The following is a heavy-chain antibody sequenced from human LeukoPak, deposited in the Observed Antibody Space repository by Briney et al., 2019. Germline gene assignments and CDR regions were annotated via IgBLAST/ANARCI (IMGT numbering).Heavy chain of an antibody. Sequence: ASVKVSCKASGYTFTGYYMHWVRQAPGQGLEWMGWINPNSGGTNYAQKFQGRVTMTRDTSISTAYMELSRLRSDDAAVYYRARDSGVERRDTNWFDPWGQGTLVTVSS. CDR3: ARDSGVERRDTNWFDP. V-gene: IGHV1-2*02. D-gene: IGHD1-1*01. J-gene: IGHJ5*02. CDR2: INPNSGGT. CDR1: GYTFTGYY.